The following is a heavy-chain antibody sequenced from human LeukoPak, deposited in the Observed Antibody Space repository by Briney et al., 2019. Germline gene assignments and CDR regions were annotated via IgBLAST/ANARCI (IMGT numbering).Heavy chain of an antibody. CDR2: IYYSGST. CDR3: ASRLQTSWVMDV. J-gene: IGHJ6*02. D-gene: IGHD1-26*01. Sequence: SETLSLTCTVSGGSSSSYYWSWIRQSPGKGLEWIGYIYYSGSTNYNPSLKSRVIMSVDTSKNQFSLMLSSVTAADTAVYYCASRLQTSWVMDVWGQGTTVTVSS. V-gene: IGHV4-59*01. CDR1: GGSSSSYY.